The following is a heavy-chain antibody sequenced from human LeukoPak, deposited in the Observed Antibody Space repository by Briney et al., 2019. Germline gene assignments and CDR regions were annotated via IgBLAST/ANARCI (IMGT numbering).Heavy chain of an antibody. CDR3: TKDWGTYCSRGTCFPFDY. J-gene: IGHJ4*02. D-gene: IGHD2-15*01. V-gene: IGHV3-23*01. CDR2: ISGSGGST. Sequence: PGGSLRLSCAASGFTSAFTFSSYAMSWVRQTPGKGLEWVSAISGSGGSTYYANSVKGRFTISRDNSKNTLYLQMSSLRADDTAIYYCTKDWGTYCSRGTCFPFDYWGQGTLVTVSS. CDR1: GFTSAFTFSSYA.